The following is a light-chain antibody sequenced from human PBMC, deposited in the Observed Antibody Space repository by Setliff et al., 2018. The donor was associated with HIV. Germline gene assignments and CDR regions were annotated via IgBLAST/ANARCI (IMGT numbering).Light chain of an antibody. Sequence: QSVLAQPASVSGSPGQSITLSRTGTSSDVGSYNLVSWYQHHPGKAPKLKIYEVSKRPSGVSNRFSGSKSGNTASLTISGLQAGDEADYYCCSYAGSSTYVFGTGTKVTVL. CDR1: SSDVGSYNL. J-gene: IGLJ1*01. V-gene: IGLV2-23*02. CDR3: CSYAGSSTYV. CDR2: EVS.